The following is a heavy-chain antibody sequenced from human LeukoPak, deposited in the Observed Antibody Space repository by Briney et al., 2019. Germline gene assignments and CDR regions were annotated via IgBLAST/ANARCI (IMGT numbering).Heavy chain of an antibody. V-gene: IGHV3-30*02. CDR1: GFTFSSRG. D-gene: IGHD3-9*01. J-gene: IGHJ3*02. Sequence: GGSLRLSCATSGFTFSSRGMHWVRQAPGKGLEWVAFIRYDGSEKDYADPVKGRFTISRDNSKNTLYLQMNSLRAEDTAVYYCRVRYSPDAFDIWGQGTMVTVSS. CDR2: IRYDGSEK. CDR3: RVRYSPDAFDI.